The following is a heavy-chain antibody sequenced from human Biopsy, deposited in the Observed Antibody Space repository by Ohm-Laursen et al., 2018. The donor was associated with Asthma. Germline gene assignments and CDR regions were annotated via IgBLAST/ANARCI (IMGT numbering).Heavy chain of an antibody. D-gene: IGHD3-10*01. V-gene: IGHV1-18*01. CDR1: GYAFNSAG. CDR2: ISVYNGNT. Sequence: ASVKVSCKTSGYAFNSAGIAWVRQAPGQGLEWMGWISVYNGNTKVAQKLQDRVTMITDTSTSTAYMELRSLRSDDTAVYFCARAVDYSHYYGIDVWGQGTTVTVS. CDR3: ARAVDYSHYYGIDV. J-gene: IGHJ6*02.